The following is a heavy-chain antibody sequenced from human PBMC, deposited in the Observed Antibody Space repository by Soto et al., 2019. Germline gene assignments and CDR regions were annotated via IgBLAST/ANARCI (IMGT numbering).Heavy chain of an antibody. Sequence: SATLSLTCAISNGSFGGFYWSWVRQSPGKGLEWIGDINHRGSTKFNPSLKSRVTISAGTSNNEFSLNLVSLTAADTAIYFCARAFSSHDNFDIWGQGTKVTVSS. CDR1: NGSFGGFY. CDR3: ARAFSSHDNFDI. D-gene: IGHD3-9*01. J-gene: IGHJ3*02. CDR2: INHRGST. V-gene: IGHV4-34*01.